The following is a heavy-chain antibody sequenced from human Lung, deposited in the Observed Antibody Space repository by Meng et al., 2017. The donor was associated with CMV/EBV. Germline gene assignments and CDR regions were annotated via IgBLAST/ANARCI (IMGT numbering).Heavy chain of an antibody. CDR2: IYSGGST. J-gene: IGHJ6*02. CDR3: ARDLEWFGSGGYFGMDV. Sequence: ESXKISXAGSGFTVSENYMSWVRQAPGKGLEWVSVIYSGGSTYYADSVKGRFTISRDNSKNTLYLQMNSLRAEDTAVYYCARDLEWFGSGGYFGMDVWGQGTTVXVSS. D-gene: IGHD3-10*01. CDR1: GFTVSENY. V-gene: IGHV3-66*02.